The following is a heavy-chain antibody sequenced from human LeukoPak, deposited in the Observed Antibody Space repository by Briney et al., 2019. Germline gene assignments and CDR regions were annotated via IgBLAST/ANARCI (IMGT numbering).Heavy chain of an antibody. V-gene: IGHV4-30-2*01. CDR1: GGSISSGGYS. CDR2: IYHSGST. J-gene: IGHJ6*02. Sequence: SETLSLTCAVSGGSISSGGYSWSWIRQPPGKGLEWIGYIYHSGSTYYNPSLKSRVTISVDRSKNQFSLKLSSVTAADTAVYYCAREESYYYGMDVWGQGTTVTVSS. D-gene: IGHD2/OR15-2a*01. CDR3: AREESYYYGMDV.